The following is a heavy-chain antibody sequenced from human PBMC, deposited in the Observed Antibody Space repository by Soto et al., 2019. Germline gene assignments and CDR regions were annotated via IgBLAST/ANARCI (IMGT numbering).Heavy chain of an antibody. CDR2: IWYDGSNK. CDR1: GFTFSSYG. V-gene: IGHV3-33*01. D-gene: IGHD2-2*01. Sequence: QVQLVESGGGVVQPGRSLRLSCAASGFTFSSYGMHWVRQAPGKGLEWVAVIWYDGSNKYYADSVKGRFTISRDNSKNTLYLQMNSLRAEDTAVYYCARGGEDIVVVPAATPLYYYMDVWGKGNTVTVSS. CDR3: ARGGEDIVVVPAATPLYYYMDV. J-gene: IGHJ6*03.